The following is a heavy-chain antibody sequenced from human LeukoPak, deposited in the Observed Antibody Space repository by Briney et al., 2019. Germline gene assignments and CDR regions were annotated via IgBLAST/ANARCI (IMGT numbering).Heavy chain of an antibody. CDR2: EDGGP. CDR1: GYTLTELS. D-gene: IGHD3-16*02. CDR3: VSIDLDS. V-gene: IGHV1-24*01. Sequence: ASVTVSCKVPGYTLTELSIHWVGQAPGKGLEWMGGEDGGPIYSQKFQGRVTMTEDTSTDTAYMDVSSLRSEDTAVCYCVSIDLDSWGQGTLVTVSS. J-gene: IGHJ4*02.